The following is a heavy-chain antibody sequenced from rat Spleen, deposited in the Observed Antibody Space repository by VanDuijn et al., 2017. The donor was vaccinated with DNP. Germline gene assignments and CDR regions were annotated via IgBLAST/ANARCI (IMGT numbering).Heavy chain of an antibody. CDR1: GFTFSNYD. CDR2: ISTSGGST. Sequence: EVQLVESGGGLVQPGRSLKLSCAASGFTFSNYDMAWVRQAPTKGLEWVASISTSGGSTYYRDSVRGRFTFSRDNAENTLYLQMDSLRSEDTATYYCAKVPSPYWYFDFWGPGTMVTVSS. J-gene: IGHJ1*01. V-gene: IGHV5S13*01. CDR3: AKVPSPYWYFDF.